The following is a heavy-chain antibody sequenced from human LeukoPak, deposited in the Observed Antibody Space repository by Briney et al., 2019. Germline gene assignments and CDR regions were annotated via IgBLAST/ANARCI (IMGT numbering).Heavy chain of an antibody. V-gene: IGHV4-59*08. Sequence: SETLSLTCTVSGGSISSYYWSWIRQPPGKGLEWIGYIYYSGSTYYNPSLKSRVTISVDTSKNQFSLKLGSVTAADTAVYYCARLPGWLRFRFGYYYMDVWGKGTTVTVSS. D-gene: IGHD5-12*01. J-gene: IGHJ6*03. CDR2: IYYSGST. CDR1: GGSISSYY. CDR3: ARLPGWLRFRFGYYYMDV.